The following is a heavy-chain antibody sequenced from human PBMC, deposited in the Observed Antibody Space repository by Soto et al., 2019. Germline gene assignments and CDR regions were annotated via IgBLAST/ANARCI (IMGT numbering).Heavy chain of an antibody. Sequence: QVQLVEPGGGVVQPGTSLRLSCAASGFRFKSFVMHWVRQAPGKGLEWVAFTSYDGNNKDYGDSVKGRFTVSRDNYQNTLHLQMDFLLPEDTALYYCARWGTTGGFDLWGQGTLVSVSS. CDR3: ARWGTTGGFDL. CDR1: GFRFKSFV. V-gene: IGHV3-30*19. J-gene: IGHJ4*02. D-gene: IGHD3-16*01. CDR2: TSYDGNNK.